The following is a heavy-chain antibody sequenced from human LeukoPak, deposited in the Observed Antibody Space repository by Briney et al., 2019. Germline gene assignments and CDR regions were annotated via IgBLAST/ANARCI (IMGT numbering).Heavy chain of an antibody. D-gene: IGHD1-26*01. CDR1: GYTFIGYY. CDR2: INPNSGGI. J-gene: IGHJ4*02. CDR3: ARESLGATWVVCDY. Sequence: ASVKVSCKASGYTFIGYYMHWVRQAPGQGLEWMGWINPNSGGIKSAQKFQGRVTMTRDTSINTAYMELSSLRSDDTAVYYCARESLGATWVVCDYWGQGTLVTVSS. V-gene: IGHV1-2*02.